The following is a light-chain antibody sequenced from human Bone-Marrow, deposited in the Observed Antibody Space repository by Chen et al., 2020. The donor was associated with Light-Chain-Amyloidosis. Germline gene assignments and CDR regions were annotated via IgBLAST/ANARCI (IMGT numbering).Light chain of an antibody. V-gene: IGKV3-20*01. CDR3: KQYGTSPLT. CDR1: QTISSNS. Sequence: EIVLTQSQGTLSLSPVEGSNLSCRASQTISSNSLTWYQHKFGQATRLLIYGSSSRATGIPDRCTGSGCGPDFTLTIDRLEPEDFAMYYCKQYGTSPLTYGGGTKVEIK. J-gene: IGKJ4*01. CDR2: GSS.